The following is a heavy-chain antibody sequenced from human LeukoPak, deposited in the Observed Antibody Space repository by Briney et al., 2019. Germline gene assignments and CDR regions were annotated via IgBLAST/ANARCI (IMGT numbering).Heavy chain of an antibody. D-gene: IGHD6-6*01. J-gene: IGHJ4*02. Sequence: GASVKVSCKASGGTFSSYAISWVRQAPGQGLEWMGGIIPIFGTANYAQKFQGRVTITADESTSTAYMELSSLRSEDTAVYYCARVRAGSSSSLGYFDYWGQGTLVTVSS. CDR3: ARVRAGSSSSLGYFDY. CDR1: GGTFSSYA. V-gene: IGHV1-69*13. CDR2: IIPIFGTA.